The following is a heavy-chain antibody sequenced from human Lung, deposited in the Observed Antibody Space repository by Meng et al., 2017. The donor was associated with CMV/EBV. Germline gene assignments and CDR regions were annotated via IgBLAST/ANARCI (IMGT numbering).Heavy chain of an antibody. J-gene: IGHJ4*02. CDR2: IRYDGSNK. Sequence: GESLKISCAASGFSFSSYGMQWVRQAPGKGLEWVAFIRYDGSNKYYVDSVKGRFTISRDNSKNMLYLQMNSLRVADTAVYYCAKDDSAYFDFRSGYSTPPDYWGQGTLVTFSS. CDR1: GFSFSSYG. D-gene: IGHD3-3*01. V-gene: IGHV3-30*02. CDR3: AKDDSAYFDFRSGYSTPPDY.